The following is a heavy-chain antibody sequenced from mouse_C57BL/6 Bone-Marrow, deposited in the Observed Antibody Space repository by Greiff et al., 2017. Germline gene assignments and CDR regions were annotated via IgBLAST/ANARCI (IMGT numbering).Heavy chain of an antibody. CDR1: GYSIPSGYY. J-gene: IGHJ4*01. CDR3: GNGAMDY. V-gene: IGHV3-6*01. D-gene: IGHD2-1*01. Sequence: DVKLQESGPCLVKPSQSLSLTCPVTGYSIPSGYYWNWIRQFPGNKLEWMGYISYDGSNNYNPSLKNRISITRDTSKNQFFLKLNSVTTEDTATYYCGNGAMDYWGQGTSVTVSS. CDR2: ISYDGSN.